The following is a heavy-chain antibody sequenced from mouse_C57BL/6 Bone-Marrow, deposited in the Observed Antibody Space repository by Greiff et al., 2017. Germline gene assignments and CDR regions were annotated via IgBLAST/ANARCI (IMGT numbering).Heavy chain of an antibody. J-gene: IGHJ4*01. CDR3: ARHRPFHYYGIAMDD. V-gene: IGHV5-9*01. CDR2: ISGGGGNT. D-gene: IGHD1-2*01. Sequence: EVQLVESGGGLVKPGGSLKLSCAASGFTFSSYTMSWVRQTPEKRLEWVATISGGGGNTYYPDSVKGRFTISRDNAKNTLYLQMSSLRSEDTALYYCARHRPFHYYGIAMDDWGQGTSVTVSS. CDR1: GFTFSSYT.